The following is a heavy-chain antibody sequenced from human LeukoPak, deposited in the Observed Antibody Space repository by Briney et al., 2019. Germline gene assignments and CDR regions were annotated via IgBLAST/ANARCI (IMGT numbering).Heavy chain of an antibody. CDR2: IDHHGDT. D-gene: IGHD5-24*01. V-gene: IGHV4-34*01. J-gene: IGHJ4*03. CDR3: ARGATISETGYFDF. Sequence: SETLSLTCTVSGGSISNYHWSWIRQSPGKGLEWIAEIDHHGDTNYNPSVKSRVTISVDTSKNQFSLKVRSLSAADTAVYYCARGATISETGYFDFWGQGTLVTVSS. CDR1: GGSISNYH.